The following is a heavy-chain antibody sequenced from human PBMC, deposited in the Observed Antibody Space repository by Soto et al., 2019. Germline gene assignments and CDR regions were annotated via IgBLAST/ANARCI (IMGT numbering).Heavy chain of an antibody. V-gene: IGHV4-59*01. Sequence: SETLSLTCTVSGGSTSSYYWSWIRQPPGKGLEWIGYIYYSGSTNYNPSLKGRVTISVDTSKNQFSLKLSSVTAADTAVYYCARSSITMIVPDYWGQGTLVTVSS. D-gene: IGHD3-22*01. CDR3: ARSSITMIVPDY. CDR1: GGSTSSYY. J-gene: IGHJ4*02. CDR2: IYYSGST.